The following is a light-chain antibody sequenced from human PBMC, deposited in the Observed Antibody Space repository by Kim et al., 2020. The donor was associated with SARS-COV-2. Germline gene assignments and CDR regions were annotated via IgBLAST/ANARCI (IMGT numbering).Light chain of an antibody. CDR3: AAWDDSLSGRV. CDR1: SSNIGSNY. V-gene: IGLV1-47*01. J-gene: IGLJ3*02. Sequence: QSVLTQPPSASGTHGQRVTISCSGSSSNIGSNYVYWYQQLPGTAPKLHIYRNNQRPSGVPDRFSGSKSGTSASLAISGLRSEDEADYYGAAWDDSLSGRVVGGGTKRT. CDR2: RNN.